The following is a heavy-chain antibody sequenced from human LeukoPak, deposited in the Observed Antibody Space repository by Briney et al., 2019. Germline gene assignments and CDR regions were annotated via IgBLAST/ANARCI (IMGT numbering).Heavy chain of an antibody. CDR1: GFTFSSYS. Sequence: PGGSLRLSCAASGFTFSSYSMNWVRQAPGKGLEWVSSIDYSGGSSYYADSVKGRFTISRDNAKNSLYLQMNSLRAEDTAVYYCAELGITMIGGVWGKGTTVTISS. V-gene: IGHV3-21*01. CDR3: AELGITMIGGV. J-gene: IGHJ6*04. D-gene: IGHD3-10*02. CDR2: IDYSGGSS.